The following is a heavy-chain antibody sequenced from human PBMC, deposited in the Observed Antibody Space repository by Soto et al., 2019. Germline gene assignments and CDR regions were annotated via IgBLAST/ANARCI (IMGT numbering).Heavy chain of an antibody. CDR2: ISAYNGNT. V-gene: IGHV1-18*01. CDR3: ARGHPYYYDSSGYYYY. CDR1: GYTFTSYG. J-gene: IGHJ4*02. Sequence: QVQLVQSGAEVKKPGASVKVSCKASGYTFTSYGISWVRQAPGQGLEWMGWISAYNGNTNYAQKLQGRVTMTTDTXTXKAYMELRSLRSDDTAVYYCARGHPYYYDSSGYYYYWGQGTLVTVSS. D-gene: IGHD3-22*01.